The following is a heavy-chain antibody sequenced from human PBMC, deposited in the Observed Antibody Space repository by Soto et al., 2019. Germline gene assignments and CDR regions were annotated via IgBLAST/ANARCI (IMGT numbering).Heavy chain of an antibody. CDR2: MSPNSGAT. CDR1: GYTFTSYD. Sequence: QVQLVHSGAEVTKPGASVKVSCKASGYTFTSYDINWVRQATGQGLEWMGWMSPNSGATGYAQKFQGRVTMTRDTSISTAYMELSNLRSEDTAIYYCARGVDAGVDVWGQGSTVTVS. V-gene: IGHV1-8*01. CDR3: ARGVDAGVDV. J-gene: IGHJ6*02. D-gene: IGHD1-1*01.